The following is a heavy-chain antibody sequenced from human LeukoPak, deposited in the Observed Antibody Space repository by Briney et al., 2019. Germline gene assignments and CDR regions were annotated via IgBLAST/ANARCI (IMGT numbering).Heavy chain of an antibody. CDR3: AKEGSSLYYYGSGSGAFDI. CDR1: GFTFSSYG. V-gene: IGHV3-30*18. J-gene: IGHJ3*02. CDR2: ISYDGSNK. D-gene: IGHD3-10*01. Sequence: GGSLRLSCAASGFTFSSYGMHWVRQAPGKGLEWVAVISYDGSNKYYADSVKGRFTISRDNSKNTLYLQMNSLRAEDTAVYYCAKEGSSLYYYGSGSGAFDIWGQGTMVTVSS.